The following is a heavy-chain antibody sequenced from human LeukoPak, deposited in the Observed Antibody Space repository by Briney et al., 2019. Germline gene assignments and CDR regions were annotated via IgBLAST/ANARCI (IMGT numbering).Heavy chain of an antibody. J-gene: IGHJ4*02. V-gene: IGHV1-2*02. CDR3: ARDYYDSSGYSV. D-gene: IGHD3-22*01. CDR1: GYTFTGYY. CDR2: INPNSGGT. Sequence: ASVKVSCKASGYTFTGYYMHWVRQAPGQGLEWMGWINPNSGGTNYAQKFQGRVTMTRDTSISTAYMELSRLRSDDTAVYYCARDYYDSSGYSVWGQGTLVTVSS.